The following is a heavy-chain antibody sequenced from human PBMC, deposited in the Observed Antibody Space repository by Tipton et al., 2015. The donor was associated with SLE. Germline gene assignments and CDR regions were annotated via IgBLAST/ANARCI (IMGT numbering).Heavy chain of an antibody. Sequence: SLRLSCAASGFIFDDYSMNWVRQAPGKGLEWIFFISRSGTTIYYADSVTGRFTISRDNAKNSLYLQMNSLRAEDTAVYYCARGSEYNLYWGQGTLVTVSS. V-gene: IGHV3-48*01. J-gene: IGHJ4*02. D-gene: IGHD1-1*01. CDR3: ARGSEYNLY. CDR1: GFIFDDYS. CDR2: ISRSGTTI.